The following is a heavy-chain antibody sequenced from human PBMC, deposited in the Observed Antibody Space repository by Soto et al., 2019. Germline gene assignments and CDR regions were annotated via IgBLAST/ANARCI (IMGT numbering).Heavy chain of an antibody. Sequence: GGSLRLSCAASGFTFSSYSMNWVRQAPGKGLEWVSSISSSSSYIYYADSVKGRFTISRDNAKNSLYLQMNSLRAEDTAVYYCARGGSADRATVTRGFDYWGQGTLVTVSS. J-gene: IGHJ4*02. CDR1: GFTFSSYS. D-gene: IGHD4-17*01. CDR2: ISSSSSYI. CDR3: ARGGSADRATVTRGFDY. V-gene: IGHV3-21*01.